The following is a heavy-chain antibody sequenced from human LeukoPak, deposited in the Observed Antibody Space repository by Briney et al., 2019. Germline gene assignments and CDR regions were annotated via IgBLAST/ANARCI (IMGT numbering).Heavy chain of an antibody. CDR3: AHLGGVVVQN. V-gene: IGHV3-48*04. CDR2: ISSSGSTI. J-gene: IGHJ1*01. CDR1: GFTFSSYA. D-gene: IGHD3-16*01. Sequence: GGSLRLSCAASGFTFSSYAMSWVRQAPGKGLEWVSYISSSGSTIYYADSAKGRFTISRDNAKNSLYLQMNSLRAEDTAVYYCAHLGGVVVQNWGQGTLVTVSS.